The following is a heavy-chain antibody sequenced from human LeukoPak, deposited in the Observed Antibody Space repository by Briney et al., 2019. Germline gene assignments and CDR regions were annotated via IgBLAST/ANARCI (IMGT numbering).Heavy chain of an antibody. V-gene: IGHV1-2*02. J-gene: IGHJ4*02. CDR3: ARDGHGGNSFDY. CDR2: INANSGGT. CDR1: GYTFTGYY. D-gene: IGHD4-23*01. Sequence: ASVKVSCKASGYTFTGYYMHWVRQAPGQGPEWMGWINANSGGTDYAQKFQDRVTMTRDASISTAYMELSRLTSGDTAVYYCARDGHGGNSFDYWGQGTLVTVSS.